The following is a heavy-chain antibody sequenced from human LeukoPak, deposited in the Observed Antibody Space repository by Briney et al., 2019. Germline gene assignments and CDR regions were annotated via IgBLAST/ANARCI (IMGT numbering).Heavy chain of an antibody. V-gene: IGHV4-4*07. CDR2: IYTSGST. CDR3: ARDREYQLLDYNWFDP. J-gene: IGHJ5*02. CDR1: GGSISSYY. Sequence: PSETLSLTCTVSGGSISSYYWSWIRQPAGKGLEWIGRIYTSGSTNYNPSLKSRVTMSVDTSKNQFSLKLSSVTAADTAVYYCARDREYQLLDYNWFDPWGQGTLVTVSS. D-gene: IGHD2-2*01.